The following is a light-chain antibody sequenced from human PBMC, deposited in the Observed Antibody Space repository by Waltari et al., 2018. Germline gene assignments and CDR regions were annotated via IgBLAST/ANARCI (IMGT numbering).Light chain of an antibody. CDR1: SSNIGAGYD. J-gene: IGLJ2*01. Sequence: QSVLTQPPSVSGAPGQRVTISCTGSSSNIGAGYDVHWYQQFPGTAPKLLIFVHTNRPSGVPDLFSGSNSGTSASLAITGLQAEDEADYYCQSYDSSLSGHVVFGGGTKLTVL. CDR3: QSYDSSLSGHVV. V-gene: IGLV1-40*01. CDR2: VHT.